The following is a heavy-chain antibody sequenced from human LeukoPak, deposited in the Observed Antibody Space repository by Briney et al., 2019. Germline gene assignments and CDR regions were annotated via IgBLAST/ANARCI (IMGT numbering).Heavy chain of an antibody. D-gene: IGHD3-9*01. CDR2: IIPILGIA. Sequence: SVKVSCKASGGTFSSYTISWVRQAPGQGLEWMGRIIPILGIANYAQKFQGRVTITADKSTSTAYMELSSLRSEDTAVYYCARSNYDILTGYFSYLDYWGQGTLVTVSS. CDR3: ARSNYDILTGYFSYLDY. V-gene: IGHV1-69*02. J-gene: IGHJ4*02. CDR1: GGTFSSYT.